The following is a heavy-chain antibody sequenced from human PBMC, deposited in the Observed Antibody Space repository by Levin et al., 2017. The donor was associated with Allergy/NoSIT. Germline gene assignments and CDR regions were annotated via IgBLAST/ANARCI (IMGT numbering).Heavy chain of an antibody. Sequence: ASVKVSCKASGYTFTGYYMHWVRQAPGQGLEWMGWINPNSGGTNYAQKFQGWVTMTRDTSISTAYMELSRLRSDDTAVYYCARAPGPHTYYYDSSGYYYPYYYYGMDVWGQGTTVTVSS. J-gene: IGHJ6*02. D-gene: IGHD3-22*01. CDR1: GYTFTGYY. V-gene: IGHV1-2*04. CDR3: ARAPGPHTYYYDSSGYYYPYYYYGMDV. CDR2: INPNSGGT.